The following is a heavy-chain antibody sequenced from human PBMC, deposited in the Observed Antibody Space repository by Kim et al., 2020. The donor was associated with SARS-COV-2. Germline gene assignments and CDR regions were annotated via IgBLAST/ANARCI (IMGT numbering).Heavy chain of an antibody. V-gene: IGHV3-33*01. CDR3: ARDDYSGWYRPAYYYYYGMDL. CDR2: IWYDGSNK. J-gene: IGHJ6*02. D-gene: IGHD6-19*01. Sequence: GGSLRLSCAASGFTFSSYGMHWVRQAPGKGLEWVAVIWYDGSNKYYADSVKGRFTISRDNSKNTLYLQMNSLRAEDTAVYYCARDDYSGWYRPAYYYYYGMDLGRRETGDSVPS. CDR1: GFTFSSYG.